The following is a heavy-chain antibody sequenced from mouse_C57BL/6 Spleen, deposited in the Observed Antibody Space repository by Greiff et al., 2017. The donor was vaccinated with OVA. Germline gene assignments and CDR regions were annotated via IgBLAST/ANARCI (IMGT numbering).Heavy chain of an antibody. CDR3: ARPEDYVGGGYAMDY. V-gene: IGHV5-17*01. J-gene: IGHJ4*01. D-gene: IGHD2-4*01. CDR2: ISSGSSTI. Sequence: VQLKESGGGLVKPGGSLKLSCAASGFTFSDYGMHWVRQAPEKGLEWVAYISSGSSTIYYADTVKGRFTISRDNAKNTLFLQMTSLRSEDPAMYYCARPEDYVGGGYAMDYWGQGTSVTVSS. CDR1: GFTFSDYG.